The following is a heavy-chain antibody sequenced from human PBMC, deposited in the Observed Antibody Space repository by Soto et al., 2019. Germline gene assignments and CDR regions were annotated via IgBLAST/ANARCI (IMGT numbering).Heavy chain of an antibody. CDR2: ISTYNGYT. CDR3: ARDGGPFRYSSGYSDWYIDL. Sequence: VQLVQSGAEVKKPGASAKVSCKASGYTFTSYGISWVRQAPGQGLEWMGWISTYNGYTNYAQKLQGRVTMTTDTSTSTVYMELRSLRSDHTAVYYCARDGGPFRYSSGYSDWYIDLWGRGTLVTVSS. J-gene: IGHJ2*01. V-gene: IGHV1-18*01. D-gene: IGHD3-22*01. CDR1: GYTFTSYG.